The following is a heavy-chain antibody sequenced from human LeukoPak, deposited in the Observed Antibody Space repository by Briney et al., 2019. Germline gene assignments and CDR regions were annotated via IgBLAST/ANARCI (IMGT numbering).Heavy chain of an antibody. V-gene: IGHV3-30*02. D-gene: IGHD6-13*01. Sequence: PGGSLRLSCAASGFTFSSYGMHWVRQAPGKGLEWVAFIRYDGSDKYYADSVKGRFTISRDNSKNTLSLQMNSLRAEDTALYYCAKEGVYSSSHWGQGTLVTVSS. CDR2: IRYDGSDK. CDR3: AKEGVYSSSH. CDR1: GFTFSSYG. J-gene: IGHJ4*02.